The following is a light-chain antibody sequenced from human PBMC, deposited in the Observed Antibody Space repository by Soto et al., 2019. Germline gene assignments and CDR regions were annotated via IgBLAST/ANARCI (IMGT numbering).Light chain of an antibody. J-gene: IGKJ5*01. Sequence: ELVLPQSQGTLSLSPGASSTLSRRASQSVSPNYLAWYQQKPGQATRLLIYGASIRATGIPDRFSGSGSGTDFTLTISRLEPEDFAVYYCQQYGNSPITFGQGTRLEIK. CDR1: QSVSPNY. V-gene: IGKV3-20*01. CDR2: GAS. CDR3: QQYGNSPIT.